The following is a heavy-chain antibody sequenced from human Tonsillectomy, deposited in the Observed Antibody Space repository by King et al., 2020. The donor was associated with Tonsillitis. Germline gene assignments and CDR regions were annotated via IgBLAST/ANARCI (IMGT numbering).Heavy chain of an antibody. CDR2: IIPIFGTA. V-gene: IGHV1-69*01. J-gene: IGHJ4*02. CDR3: ARGGNSNDGTGHFDY. D-gene: IGHD1-1*01. Sequence: QLVQSGAEVKKPGSSVKVSCKASGCTFSSYAISWVRQAPGQGLEWMGGIIPIFGTANYAQKFQGRVTITADESTSTAYMELSSLRSEDTAVYFCARGGNSNDGTGHFDYWGQGTLVSVSS. CDR1: GCTFSSYA.